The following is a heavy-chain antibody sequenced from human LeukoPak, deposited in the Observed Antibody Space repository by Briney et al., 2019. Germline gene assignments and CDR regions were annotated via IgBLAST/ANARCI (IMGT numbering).Heavy chain of an antibody. CDR3: AKHDACSRAFDI. V-gene: IGHV4-59*08. CDR1: GVSIRSDY. D-gene: IGHD2-2*01. CDR2: ISYSGIT. Sequence: SETLSLTCTVSGVSIRSDYWSWIRQPPGKGLEWIGYISYSGITDYNPSLKSRVTISVDTSKSQFSLKLSSVTAADMAVYYCAKHDACSRAFDIWGQGAMVTVSS. J-gene: IGHJ3*02.